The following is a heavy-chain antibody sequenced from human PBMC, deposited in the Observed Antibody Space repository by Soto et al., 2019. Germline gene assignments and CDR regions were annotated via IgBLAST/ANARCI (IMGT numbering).Heavy chain of an antibody. J-gene: IGHJ4*02. CDR1: GFNFDDYS. CDR2: INWDGSNT. Sequence: GGSLRLSCAASGFNFDDYSMHWVRQAPGKGLEWVSLINWDGSNTYYADSVKGRFTISRDNSRNSVYLEMNSLRTEDTALYLCAQVSNQNSWNDGLDSWGKGTPVTVSS. CDR3: AQVSNQNSWNDGLDS. V-gene: IGHV3-43*01. D-gene: IGHD1-20*01.